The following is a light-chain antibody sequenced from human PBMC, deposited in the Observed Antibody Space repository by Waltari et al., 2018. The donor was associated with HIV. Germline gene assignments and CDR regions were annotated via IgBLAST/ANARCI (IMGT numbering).Light chain of an antibody. CDR2: QDT. V-gene: IGLV3-25*03. CDR1: TLPSNY. CDR3: QSAHNSDVI. Sequence: SYELTQTPSVSVPPGQPAKIMCSGDTLPSNYVYWYQQKAGQAPVMIILQDTKRPSDIPARFSASRAGTTATLTISGVQAEDEADYFCQSAHNSDVIFGGGTKLTVL. J-gene: IGLJ2*01.